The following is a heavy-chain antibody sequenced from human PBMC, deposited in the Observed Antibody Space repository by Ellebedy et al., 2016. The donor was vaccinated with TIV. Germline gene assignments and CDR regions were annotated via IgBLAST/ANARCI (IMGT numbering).Heavy chain of an antibody. J-gene: IGHJ4*02. V-gene: IGHV3-23*01. Sequence: GESLKISCAASGFTFSSYAMSWVRQAPGKGLEWVSAISAGGTGTYYADSVTGRFTISRDNSKNTLYVQMNSLRAEDTGVYYCAKEFQATISGIDYWGQGTLATVSA. CDR3: AKEFQATISGIDY. CDR2: ISAGGTGT. CDR1: GFTFSSYA. D-gene: IGHD5-12*01.